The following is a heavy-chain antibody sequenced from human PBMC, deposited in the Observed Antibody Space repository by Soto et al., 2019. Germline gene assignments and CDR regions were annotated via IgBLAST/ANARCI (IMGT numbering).Heavy chain of an antibody. D-gene: IGHD3-3*01. J-gene: IGHJ6*02. V-gene: IGHV1-3*01. CDR1: GYTFTSYA. Sequence: ASVKVSCKASGYTFTSYAMHWVRPAPGQRLEWMGWINAGNGNTKYSQKFQGRVTITRDTSASTAYMELSSLRSEDMAVYYCARADSASPDYYYYGMDVWGQGTTVTAP. CDR3: ARADSASPDYYYYGMDV. CDR2: INAGNGNT.